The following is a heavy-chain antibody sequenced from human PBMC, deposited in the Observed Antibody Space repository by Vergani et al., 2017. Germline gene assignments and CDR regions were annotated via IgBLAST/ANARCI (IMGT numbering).Heavy chain of an antibody. Sequence: EVQLVESGGGLIQPGGSLRLSCAASGFTVSSNYMSWVRQAPEKGLEWVSVIYSGGSTYYADSVTGRFTISRDNSKNTLYLQMNSLRAEDTAVYYCARDRPSKGDSSGHTLMYAFDIWGQGTMVTVSS. CDR3: ARDRPSKGDSSGHTLMYAFDI. V-gene: IGHV3-53*01. J-gene: IGHJ3*02. CDR2: IYSGGST. CDR1: GFTVSSNY. D-gene: IGHD3-22*01.